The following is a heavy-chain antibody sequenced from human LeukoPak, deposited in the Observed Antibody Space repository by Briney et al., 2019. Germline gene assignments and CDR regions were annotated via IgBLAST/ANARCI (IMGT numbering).Heavy chain of an antibody. CDR1: GFTFSSYA. V-gene: IGHV3-30-3*01. CDR3: VRECYGEYYFDS. CDR2: ISYDGSNK. Sequence: QPGGSLRLSCAASGFTFSSYAMHWVRQAPGKGLEWVAVISYDGSNKYYADSVKGRFTIFRDNSKNTLSLQMDSLRVEDTAVYFCVRECYGEYYFDSWGQGTLVTVSS. D-gene: IGHD4-17*01. J-gene: IGHJ4*02.